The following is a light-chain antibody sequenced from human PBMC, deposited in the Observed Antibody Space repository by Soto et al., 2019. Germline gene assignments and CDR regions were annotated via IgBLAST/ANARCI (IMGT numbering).Light chain of an antibody. CDR2: DDN. Sequence: QAVVTQPPSVSAAPGQKVTISCSGSSSNIGGNSVSWYQQLPGTAPKLLIYDDNKRPSGIPDRFSGSKSGTSATLGITGFQTGDEADYYCSSYAGSNIYVVFGGGTKVTVL. V-gene: IGLV1-51*01. J-gene: IGLJ3*02. CDR3: SSYAGSNIYVV. CDR1: SSNIGGNS.